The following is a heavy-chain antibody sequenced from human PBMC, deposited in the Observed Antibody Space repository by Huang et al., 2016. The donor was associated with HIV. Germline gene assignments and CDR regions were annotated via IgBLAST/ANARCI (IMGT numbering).Heavy chain of an antibody. J-gene: IGHJ4*02. V-gene: IGHV4-34*01. CDR3: AREKAADSAWYGVYYFDY. Sequence: QVQLRQWGAGLVKPSETLSLTCAVYGVSFSGYYWTWIRQSPGKGLEWSGEINHIGKTNYQPALKSRVTITTDTAKNQFSLQLTSVSAADTGVYFCAREKAADSAWYGVYYFDYWGEGALVTVTS. D-gene: IGHD6-19*01. CDR2: INHIGKT. CDR1: GVSFSGYY.